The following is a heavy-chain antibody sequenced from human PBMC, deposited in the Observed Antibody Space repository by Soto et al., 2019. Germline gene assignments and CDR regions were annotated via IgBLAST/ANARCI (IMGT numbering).Heavy chain of an antibody. J-gene: IGHJ6*02. CDR3: AATYYYDSSGYPKYSWRDYYYGMDV. D-gene: IGHD3-22*01. V-gene: IGHV1-58*01. CDR2: IVVGSGNT. Sequence: ASVKVSCKASGFTFTSSAVQWVRQARGQRLEWIGWIVVGSGNTNYAQKFQERVTITRDMSTSTAYMELSSLRSEDTAVYYCAATYYYDSSGYPKYSWRDYYYGMDVWGQGTTVTVSS. CDR1: GFTFTSSA.